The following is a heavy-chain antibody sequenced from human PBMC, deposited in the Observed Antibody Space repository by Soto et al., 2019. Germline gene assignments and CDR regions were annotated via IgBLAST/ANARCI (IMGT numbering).Heavy chain of an antibody. D-gene: IGHD3-10*01. J-gene: IGHJ4*02. CDR3: ARDRTLTYYYGSGSYFSALGLGY. Sequence: ASVKVSCKASGYTFTSYYMHWVRQAPGQGLEWMGIINPSGGSTSYAQKFQGRVTMTRDTSTSTVYMELSSLRSEDTAVYYCARDRTLTYYYGSGSYFSALGLGYWGQGTLVTVPQ. CDR1: GYTFTSYY. V-gene: IGHV1-46*01. CDR2: INPSGGST.